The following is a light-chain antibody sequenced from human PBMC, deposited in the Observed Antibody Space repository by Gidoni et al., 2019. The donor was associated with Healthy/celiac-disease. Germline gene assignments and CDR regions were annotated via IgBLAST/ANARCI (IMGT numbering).Light chain of an antibody. CDR2: GNS. CDR1: SSNIGAGYD. Sequence: QSVLPQQPSVSGAPAQRVTISCTGSSSNIGAGYDVHWYQQIPGTAPKLLIYGNSNRPSGVPDRFSGSKSGTSASLAITGLQAEDEADYYCQSYDSSLSGWVFGGGTKLTVL. J-gene: IGLJ3*02. CDR3: QSYDSSLSGWV. V-gene: IGLV1-40*01.